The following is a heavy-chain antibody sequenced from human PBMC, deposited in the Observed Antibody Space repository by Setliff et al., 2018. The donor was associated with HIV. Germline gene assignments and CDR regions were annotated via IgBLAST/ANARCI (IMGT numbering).Heavy chain of an antibody. J-gene: IGHJ6*03. CDR1: GGSISSYY. D-gene: IGHD3-10*01. CDR2: IYTSGST. Sequence: SETLSLTCTVSGGSISSYYWSWIRQPPGKGLEWIGYIYTSGSTNYNPSLKSRVTISVDTSKNQFSLKLSSGTAADTAVYYFARGRWGVRGVIIKNYYYYYMDVWGKGTTVTSP. CDR3: ARGRWGVRGVIIKNYYYYYMDV. V-gene: IGHV4-4*09.